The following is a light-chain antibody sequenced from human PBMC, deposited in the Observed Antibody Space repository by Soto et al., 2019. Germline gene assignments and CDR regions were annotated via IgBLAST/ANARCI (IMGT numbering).Light chain of an antibody. CDR1: SSDVGGHNF. J-gene: IGLJ2*01. V-gene: IGLV2-8*01. CDR3: SSYAGSSIPVA. CDR2: DVT. Sequence: QSALTQPPSASGSPGQSVTISCTGASSDVGGHNFVSWYQHHPGKAPRLMIYDVTQRPSGVPDRFSGSKSGNTASLTVSGLQVDDEAYYYCSSYAGSSIPVAFGGGTKVTVL.